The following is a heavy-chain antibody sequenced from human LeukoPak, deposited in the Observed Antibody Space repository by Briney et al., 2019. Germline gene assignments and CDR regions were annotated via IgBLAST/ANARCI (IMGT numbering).Heavy chain of an antibody. V-gene: IGHV3-53*01. J-gene: IGHJ4*02. D-gene: IGHD1-26*01. CDR2: IYSGGST. CDR1: GFAVSSNY. Sequence: GGSLRLSCAASGFAVSSNYMSWVRQAPGKGLEWVSVIYSGGSTYYADSVKGRFTISRDNSKNTLYLQMNSLRGEDTAVYYCARAASWEYYFDHWGQGTLVTVSS. CDR3: ARAASWEYYFDH.